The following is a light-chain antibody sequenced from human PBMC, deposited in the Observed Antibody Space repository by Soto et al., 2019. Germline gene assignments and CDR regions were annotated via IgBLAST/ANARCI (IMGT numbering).Light chain of an antibody. CDR2: RTS. CDR3: QQFDHLPLT. V-gene: IGKV3-20*01. J-gene: IGKJ4*01. Sequence: EIVLTQSPGTLSLSPGERATLSCRASQSVSSSYLAWYQQKPGQAPRLLIYRTSNRATGIPDRFSGSGSGTDFTLTISRLEPEDFATYYCQQFDHLPLTFGGGTKVA. CDR1: QSVSSSY.